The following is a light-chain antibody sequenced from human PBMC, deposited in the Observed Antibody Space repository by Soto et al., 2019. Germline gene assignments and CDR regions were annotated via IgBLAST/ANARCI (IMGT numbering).Light chain of an antibody. CDR1: QSVSTW. Sequence: DIQMTQSPSTLSASVRDRVTITCRASQSVSTWLAWYQQKPGKAPKLLIYKASSLESGVPSRFSGSGSGTEFTITISSLQPDDFATYYCQQYNSSPGTFGQGTKVEI. CDR3: QQYNSSPGT. J-gene: IGKJ1*01. V-gene: IGKV1-5*03. CDR2: KAS.